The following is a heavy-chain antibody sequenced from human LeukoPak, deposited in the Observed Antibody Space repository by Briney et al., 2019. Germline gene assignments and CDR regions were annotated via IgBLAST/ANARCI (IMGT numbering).Heavy chain of an antibody. CDR1: GFTFSDYN. Sequence: GGSLRLSCAASGFTFSDYNMNWVRQSPEKGLEWISSITSGTTYIYYADSVRGRFTLSRDNAKNSLYLQMNSLRAEDTAVYYCARWPYSSSYYFDYWGQGTLVTVSS. CDR2: ITSGTTYI. D-gene: IGHD6-6*01. CDR3: ARWPYSSSYYFDY. V-gene: IGHV3-21*01. J-gene: IGHJ4*02.